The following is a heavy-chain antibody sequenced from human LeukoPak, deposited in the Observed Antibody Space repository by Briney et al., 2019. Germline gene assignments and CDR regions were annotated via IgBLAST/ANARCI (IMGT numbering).Heavy chain of an antibody. Sequence: TGRSLRLSCAASGFTFSSYAMHWVRQAPGKGLEWVAVISYDGSNKYYADSVKGRFTISRDNAKNSLYLQMNSLRAEDTAVYYCARDDYDSSGYVGYYYMDVWGKGTAVTISS. CDR2: ISYDGSNK. CDR3: ARDDYDSSGYVGYYYMDV. J-gene: IGHJ6*03. CDR1: GFTFSSYA. D-gene: IGHD3-22*01. V-gene: IGHV3-30*04.